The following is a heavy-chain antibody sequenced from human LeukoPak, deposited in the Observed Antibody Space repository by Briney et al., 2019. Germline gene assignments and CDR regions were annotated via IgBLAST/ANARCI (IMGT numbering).Heavy chain of an antibody. D-gene: IGHD3-16*02. J-gene: IGHJ4*02. V-gene: IGHV1-24*01. Sequence: ASVKVSCKVSGYTLTDLSIHWVRQAPGKGLEWMGGFDPEDGETIYAQKFQGRVTMTEDTSTDTAYMELSSLRSEDTAVYYCVSVTEYDHLWGSYQHFDLWGQGTLVTVSS. CDR1: GYTLTDLS. CDR2: FDPEDGET. CDR3: VSVTEYDHLWGSYQHFDL.